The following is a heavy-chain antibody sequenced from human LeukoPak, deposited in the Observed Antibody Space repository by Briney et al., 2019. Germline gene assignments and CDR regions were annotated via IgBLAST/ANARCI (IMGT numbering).Heavy chain of an antibody. D-gene: IGHD2-15*01. V-gene: IGHV3-7*01. Sequence: GGSLRLSCAASGFSFSTSWMSWVRQAPGKGLKWVANIKKDGSEKYYVDSVKGRFTISRDNAKNSLYLQTNSLRAEDTAVYYCAREPEQTRYCSGGSCYPAEYFQHWGQGTLVTVSS. CDR3: AREPEQTRYCSGGSCYPAEYFQH. CDR1: GFSFSTSW. CDR2: IKKDGSEK. J-gene: IGHJ1*01.